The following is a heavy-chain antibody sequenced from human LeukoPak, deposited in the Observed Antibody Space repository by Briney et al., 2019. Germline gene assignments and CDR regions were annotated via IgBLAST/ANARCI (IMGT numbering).Heavy chain of an antibody. CDR2: IYYSGST. D-gene: IGHD1-26*01. J-gene: IGHJ4*02. CDR1: GGSISSYY. Sequence: TSETLSLTCTVSGGSISSYYWSWIRQPPGKGLEWIGYIYYSGSTNYNPSLKSRVTISVDTSKNQFSLKLSSVTAADTAVYYCARVREQTCFDYWGQGTLVTVSS. V-gene: IGHV4-59*01. CDR3: ARVREQTCFDY.